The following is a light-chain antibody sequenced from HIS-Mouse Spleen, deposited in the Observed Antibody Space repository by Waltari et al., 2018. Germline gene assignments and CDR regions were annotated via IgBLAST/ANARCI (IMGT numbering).Light chain of an antibody. V-gene: IGLV2-18*01. Sequence: QSALTQPPSVSGSPGQSVTISCTGTSSDVGSYNRVSWYQQPPGTAPNTMVYEVSNRPSGVPDRFSGSKSGNTAALTNSGLQAEDEAEYYCSLYTSSSTVVFGGGTKLTVL. J-gene: IGLJ2*01. CDR2: EVS. CDR3: SLYTSSSTVV. CDR1: SSDVGSYNR.